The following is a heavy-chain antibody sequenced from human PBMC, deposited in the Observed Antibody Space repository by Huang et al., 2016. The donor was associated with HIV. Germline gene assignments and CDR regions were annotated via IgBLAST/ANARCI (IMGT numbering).Heavy chain of an antibody. V-gene: IGHV4-30-4*08. CDR3: ARAPATHSVFFY. CDR2: MYYSGSS. CDR1: GDSIRSGGYY. D-gene: IGHD3-3*01. Sequence: QVQLQESGPGLVKPSQTLSLTCTVSGDSIRSGGYYWTWFRQSPAKGLGWIGYMYYSGSSDYNPSLKSRVSISIDAFKNRVSLKLKSVTVADTAVYYCARAPATHSVFFYWGQGTLVTVSA. J-gene: IGHJ4*02.